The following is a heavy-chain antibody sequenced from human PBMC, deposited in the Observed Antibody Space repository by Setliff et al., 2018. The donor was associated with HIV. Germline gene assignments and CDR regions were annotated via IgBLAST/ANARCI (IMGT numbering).Heavy chain of an antibody. CDR1: GGSISSSSYY. V-gene: IGHV4-39*01. J-gene: IGHJ4*02. CDR3: ARLGSDYYDSSGYLYYFDY. Sequence: SETLSLTCTVSGGSISSSSYYWGWIRQPPGKGLEWIGSIYYSGSTYYNPSLKSRVTISVDASKNQFSLKLSSVTAADTAVYYCARLGSDYYDSSGYLYYFDYWGQGTLVTVSS. CDR2: IYYSGST. D-gene: IGHD3-22*01.